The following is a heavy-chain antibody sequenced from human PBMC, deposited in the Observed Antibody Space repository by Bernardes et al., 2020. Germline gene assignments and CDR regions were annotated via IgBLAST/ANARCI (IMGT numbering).Heavy chain of an antibody. D-gene: IGHD3-10*01. CDR2: INHSGST. V-gene: IGHV4-34*01. Sequence: SETLSLTCAVYGGSFSGYYWSWIRQPPGKGLEWIGEINHSGSTNYNPSLKSRVTISVDTSKNQFSLKLSPVTAADTAWYYCARGRIYGSGSYSYYYYYFYIDVCGKGTTVTVSS. CDR1: GGSFSGYY. CDR3: ARGRIYGSGSYSYYYYYFYIDV. J-gene: IGHJ6*03.